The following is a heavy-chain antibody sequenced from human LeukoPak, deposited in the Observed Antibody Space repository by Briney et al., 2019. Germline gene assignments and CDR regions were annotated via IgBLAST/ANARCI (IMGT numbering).Heavy chain of an antibody. Sequence: GGSLRLSCTAFGFTFGDHAMSWVRQAPGKGLEWVGFIRSKTYRGTTEYAASVRGRFTISRDDSISIAYLQMNSLKTEDTAAYFCTRGPIQLRLYDGMDVWGQGTTVTVSS. V-gene: IGHV3-49*04. J-gene: IGHJ6*02. D-gene: IGHD5-18*01. CDR1: GFTFGDHA. CDR3: TRGPIQLRLYDGMDV. CDR2: IRSKTYRGTT.